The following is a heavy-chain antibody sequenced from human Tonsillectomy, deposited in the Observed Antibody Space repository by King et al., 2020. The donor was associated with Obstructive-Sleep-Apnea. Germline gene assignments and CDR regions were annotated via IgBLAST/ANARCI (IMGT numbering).Heavy chain of an antibody. J-gene: IGHJ4*02. CDR3: TNAIAVAGYFDH. CDR2: ISWNSGSI. D-gene: IGHD6-19*01. Sequence: QLVQSGGGLVQPGRSLRLSCAASGFTFDDYAMHWVRQAPGKGLEWVSGISWNSGSIGYADSVKGRFTISRDNAKNSLYLQMNNLRTEDTALYYRTNAIAVAGYFDHWGQGTLVTVSP. V-gene: IGHV3-9*01. CDR1: GFTFDDYA.